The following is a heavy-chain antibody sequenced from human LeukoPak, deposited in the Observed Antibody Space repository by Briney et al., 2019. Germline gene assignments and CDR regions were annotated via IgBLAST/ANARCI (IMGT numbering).Heavy chain of an antibody. Sequence: PGGSLRLSCAASGFTFSDYYMSWIRQAPGKGLEWVSHISSSSSYTNYADSVKGRFTISRDNAKNSLYLQMNSLRAEDTAVYYCARDEADYGDNWFDPWGQGTLVTVSS. CDR3: ARDEADYGDNWFDP. CDR1: GFTFSDYY. V-gene: IGHV3-11*05. J-gene: IGHJ5*02. D-gene: IGHD4-17*01. CDR2: ISSSSSYT.